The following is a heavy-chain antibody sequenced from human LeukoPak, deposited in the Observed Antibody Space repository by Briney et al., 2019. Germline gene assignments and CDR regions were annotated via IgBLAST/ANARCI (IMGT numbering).Heavy chain of an antibody. Sequence: SETLSLTCSVSNGSITTTRYYWAWIRQSPGKRLEWIGSVYYFGNAYYRPSLLSRATISIDTSKKRISLNLTSVTARDTAICYCATHKEGSDFECWGQGTVVTVSS. CDR2: VYYFGNA. J-gene: IGHJ4*02. V-gene: IGHV4-39*01. CDR3: ATHKEGSDFEC. CDR1: NGSITTTRYY. D-gene: IGHD3-10*01.